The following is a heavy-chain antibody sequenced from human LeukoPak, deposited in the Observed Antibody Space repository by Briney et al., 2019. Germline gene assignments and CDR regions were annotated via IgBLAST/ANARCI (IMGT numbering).Heavy chain of an antibody. CDR2: INPNSGGT. Sequence: ASVKVSCKASGYSLTNYFMHWVRQAPGQGLEWMGWINPNSGGTNYAQKFQGRVTMTRDTSISTAYMELSRLRSDDTAVYYCARDLEQWTGTGWFDPWGQGTLVTVSS. CDR3: ARDLEQWTGTGWFDP. D-gene: IGHD6-19*01. CDR1: GYSLTNYF. J-gene: IGHJ5*02. V-gene: IGHV1-2*02.